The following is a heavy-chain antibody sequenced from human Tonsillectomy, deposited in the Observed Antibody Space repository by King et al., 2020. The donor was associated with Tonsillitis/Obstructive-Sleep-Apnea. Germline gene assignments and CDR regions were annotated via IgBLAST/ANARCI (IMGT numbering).Heavy chain of an antibody. CDR1: GFTFSSYG. CDR2: ISYDGSNK. V-gene: IGHV3-30*03. J-gene: IGHJ4*02. Sequence: VQLVESGGGVVQPGRSLRLSCAASGFTFSSYGMHWVRPAPGKGLEWVAVISYDGSNKYYADSVKGRFTISRDNSKNTLYLQMNSLRAEDTAVYYCASRALYWGQGTLVTVSS. CDR3: ASRALY.